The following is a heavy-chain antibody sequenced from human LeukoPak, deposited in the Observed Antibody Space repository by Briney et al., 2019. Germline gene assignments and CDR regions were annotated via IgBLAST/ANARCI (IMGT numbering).Heavy chain of an antibody. CDR1: GFTFSSYG. Sequence: GVSLRLSCAASGFTFSSYGMHWVRQAPGKGLEWVAFIRYDGSNKYYADSVKGRFTISRDNSKNTLYLQMNSLRAEDTAVYYCARDRAVAGTEYNWFDPWGQGTLVTVSS. CDR2: IRYDGSNK. J-gene: IGHJ5*02. D-gene: IGHD6-19*01. CDR3: ARDRAVAGTEYNWFDP. V-gene: IGHV3-30*02.